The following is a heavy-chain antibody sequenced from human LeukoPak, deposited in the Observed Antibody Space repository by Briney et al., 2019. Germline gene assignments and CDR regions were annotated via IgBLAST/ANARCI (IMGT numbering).Heavy chain of an antibody. J-gene: IGHJ4*02. CDR2: IIPIFGTA. CDR3: ARGHRRITIFGVGLFDY. V-gene: IGHV1-69*05. CDR1: GGTFSSYA. Sequence: SVKVSCKASGGTFSSYAISWVRQAPGQGLEWMGGIIPIFGTANYAQKFQGRVTITTDESTSTAYMELSSLRSEDTAVYYCARGHRRITIFGVGLFDYWGQGTLVTVSS. D-gene: IGHD3-3*01.